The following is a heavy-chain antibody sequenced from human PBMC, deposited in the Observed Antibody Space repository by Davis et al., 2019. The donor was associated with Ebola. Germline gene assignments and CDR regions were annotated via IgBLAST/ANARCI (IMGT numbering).Heavy chain of an antibody. J-gene: IGHJ6*02. V-gene: IGHV1-69*02. D-gene: IGHD5-18*01. Sequence: AASVKVSCKASGGIISSHTITWVRQAPGQGLEWMGRIFPVLDIAENAQKFQGRVTITADKSTSTAYMELSGLRSEDTAVYYCAKNVDTLDAMDVWGQGTAVTVSS. CDR3: AKNVDTLDAMDV. CDR2: IFPVLDIA. CDR1: GGIISSHT.